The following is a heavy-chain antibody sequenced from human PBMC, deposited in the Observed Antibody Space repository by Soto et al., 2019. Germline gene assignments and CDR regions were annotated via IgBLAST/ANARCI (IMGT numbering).Heavy chain of an antibody. Sequence: QVQLVQSGAEVKKPGSSVTVACKAAGGTFSSYAISWVRQAPGQGLEWMGVVIPILGTADYAQKFQGRVTITADEATSTASVELSLMRSEDTAVSYCGSHSDGTATYYYGGMDVWGQGTTVTVSS. CDR2: VIPILGTA. J-gene: IGHJ6*02. CDR1: GGTFSSYA. D-gene: IGHD5-18*01. CDR3: GSHSDGTATYYYGGMDV. V-gene: IGHV1-69*12.